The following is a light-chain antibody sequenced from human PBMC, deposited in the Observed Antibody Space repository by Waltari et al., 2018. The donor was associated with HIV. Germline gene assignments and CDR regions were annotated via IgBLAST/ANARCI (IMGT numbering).Light chain of an antibody. CDR1: SSNIGRHY. Sequence: SVLTQPPSASGTPGQRVTISCSGSSSNIGRHYVFWYQQLPGTAPKLLMHRNHQRPSGVPDRFSDSTSGTSASLAISGLRSEDEADYYWATWDDSLSGVLFGGGTKLTVL. CDR2: RNH. V-gene: IGLV1-47*01. J-gene: IGLJ2*01. CDR3: ATWDDSLSGVL.